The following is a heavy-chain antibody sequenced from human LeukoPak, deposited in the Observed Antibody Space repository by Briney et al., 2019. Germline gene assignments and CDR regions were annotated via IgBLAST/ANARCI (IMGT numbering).Heavy chain of an antibody. J-gene: IGHJ4*02. Sequence: PSETLSLTCTVSGSSITSSSYDWGWIRQPPGKGLEWIGNIYYTGSTFYNPSLKSRVTISLDTSKNHFSLRLTSVTAADTAVYYCARHFRTTSWFDYWGQGTLVTVSS. D-gene: IGHD2-2*01. V-gene: IGHV4-39*01. CDR2: IYYTGST. CDR1: GSSITSSSYD. CDR3: ARHFRTTSWFDY.